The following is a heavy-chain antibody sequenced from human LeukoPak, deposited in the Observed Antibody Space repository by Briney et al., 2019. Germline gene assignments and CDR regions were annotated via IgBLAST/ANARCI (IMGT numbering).Heavy chain of an antibody. CDR2: ISGSGAST. Sequence: GGSLRLSCAASGFTFSSYAMSWVRQAPGKGLEWVSAISGSGASTYYADSVKGRFTISRDNSKNTLYLQMNSLRAEDTAVYYCAKSYDSSGYYPFDYWGQGTLVTVSS. D-gene: IGHD3-22*01. CDR1: GFTFSSYA. V-gene: IGHV3-23*01. J-gene: IGHJ4*02. CDR3: AKSYDSSGYYPFDY.